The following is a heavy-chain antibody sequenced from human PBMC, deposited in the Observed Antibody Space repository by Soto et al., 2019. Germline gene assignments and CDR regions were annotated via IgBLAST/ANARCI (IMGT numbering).Heavy chain of an antibody. CDR3: AREGHGSGIY. V-gene: IGHV4-34*01. J-gene: IGHJ4*02. CDR2: INHSGST. CDR1: GGSFSGYY. Sequence: QVQLQQWGAGLLKPSETLSLTCAVYGGSFSGYYWSWIRQPPGKGLEWIGEINHSGSTNYNPSLRGRVTISVDTSKHQFSLKLSSVTAADTAVYYCAREGHGSGIYWGQGTLVTVSS. D-gene: IGHD3-10*01.